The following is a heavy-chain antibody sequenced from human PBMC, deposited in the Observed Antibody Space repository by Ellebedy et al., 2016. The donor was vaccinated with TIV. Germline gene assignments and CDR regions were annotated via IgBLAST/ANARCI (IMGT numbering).Heavy chain of an antibody. V-gene: IGHV3-23*01. CDR3: AKEQGHGSGTPCDS. Sequence: GGSLRLXCAASGFTFTNFAMSWVRQAPGKGLGWVSSLSGSGRSTYYADSVKGRFTISRDNSKNTLYLQMNALTAEDTAIYYCAKEQGHGSGTPCDSWGQGTPVTVSS. CDR2: LSGSGRST. J-gene: IGHJ4*02. CDR1: GFTFTNFA. D-gene: IGHD3-10*01.